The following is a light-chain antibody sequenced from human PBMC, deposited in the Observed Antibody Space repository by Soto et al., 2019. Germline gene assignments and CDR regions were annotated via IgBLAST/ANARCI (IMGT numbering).Light chain of an antibody. J-gene: IGKJ1*01. CDR3: QHYISFPWT. CDR2: AAS. V-gene: IGKV1-9*01. Sequence: DIQLTQSPSFLSSSVGDRVTITCGASQGISSYLAWYQQKPGKAPKLLIYAASTLESGVPSRFSVGGSGTEFTLTISRLKPDDVATYYCQHYISFPWTFGQGTKVDIK. CDR1: QGISSY.